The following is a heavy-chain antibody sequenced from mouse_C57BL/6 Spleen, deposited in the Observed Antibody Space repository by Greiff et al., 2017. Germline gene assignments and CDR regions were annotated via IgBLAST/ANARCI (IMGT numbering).Heavy chain of an antibody. CDR1: GFTFSDYG. CDR2: LSSGSSTL. CDR3: ARPSVATPFDY. J-gene: IGHJ2*01. V-gene: IGHV5-17*01. D-gene: IGHD1-1*01. Sequence: EVQLVESGGGLVKPGGSLKLSCAASGFTFSDYGMHWVRQAPEKGLEWVAYLSSGSSTLYYADTVKGRFTISRDNAKNTLFLQMTSLRSEDTAMYYCARPSVATPFDYWGQGTTLTVSS.